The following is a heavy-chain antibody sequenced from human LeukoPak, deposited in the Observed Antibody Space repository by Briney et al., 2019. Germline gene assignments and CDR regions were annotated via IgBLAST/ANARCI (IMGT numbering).Heavy chain of an antibody. CDR2: IYFSGST. CDR3: ARMFGGYCSGGSCYKAFDI. J-gene: IGHJ3*02. Sequence: SETLSLTCTVSAGSISSYYWSWIRQPPGKGLEWIGYIYFSGSTNSNPSLKSRVTISVDTSKNQFSLKLSSVTAADTAVYYCARMFGGYCSGGSCYKAFDIWGQGTMVTVSS. D-gene: IGHD2-15*01. V-gene: IGHV4-59*01. CDR1: AGSISSYY.